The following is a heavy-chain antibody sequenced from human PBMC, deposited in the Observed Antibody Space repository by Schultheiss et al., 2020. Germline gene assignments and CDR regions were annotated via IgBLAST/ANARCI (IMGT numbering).Heavy chain of an antibody. Sequence: SQTLSLTCTVSGDSITSSSYYWGWIRQPPGKGLEWIGSIYYSGSTNNNPSLKSRVTISVDTSKNQFSLKLNSVTAADTAVYYCARSHNYALDDWGQGTLVTVSS. CDR2: IYYSGST. CDR3: ARSHNYALDD. J-gene: IGHJ4*02. V-gene: IGHV4-39*07. CDR1: GDSITSSSYY. D-gene: IGHD2-2*01.